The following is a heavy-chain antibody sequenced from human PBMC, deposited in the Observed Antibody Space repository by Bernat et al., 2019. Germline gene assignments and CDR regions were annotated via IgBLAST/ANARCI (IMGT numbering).Heavy chain of an antibody. J-gene: IGHJ4*02. CDR1: GFTISTNF. CDR2: IAPDGDT. Sequence: EVQLVESGGGLVQPGGSLRLSCAASGFTISTNFMSWVRQAPGKGLDWVPIIAPDGDTHHADSVKGRFTISRDSSENTLYLQMNGLRVEDTAVYYCARHGLAAAGGKYYFDYWGQGTLLSVSS. CDR3: ARHGLAAAGGKYYFDY. V-gene: IGHV3-66*04. D-gene: IGHD6-13*01.